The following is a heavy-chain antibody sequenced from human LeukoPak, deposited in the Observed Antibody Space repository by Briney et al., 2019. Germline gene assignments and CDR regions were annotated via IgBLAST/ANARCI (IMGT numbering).Heavy chain of an antibody. D-gene: IGHD1-1*01. V-gene: IGHV1-2*02. CDR3: ARERTTGTTPLDY. Sequence: ASVKVSCKASGYTFTGYYMHWVRQAPGQGLEWMGWINPNSGGTNYAQKFQGRVTMTRDTSISTAYMELSSLRSEDTAVYYCARERTTGTTPLDYWGQGTLVTVSS. CDR1: GYTFTGYY. CDR2: INPNSGGT. J-gene: IGHJ4*02.